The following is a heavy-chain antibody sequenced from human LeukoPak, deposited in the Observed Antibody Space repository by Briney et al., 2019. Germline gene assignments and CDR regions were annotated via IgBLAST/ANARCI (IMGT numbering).Heavy chain of an antibody. D-gene: IGHD1-1*01. CDR3: ARFRWKTEGFDP. Sequence: SETLSLTCTVSGGSISSGGYYWSWIRQPPGKGLEWIGEINHSGSTNYNPSLKSRVTISVDTSKNQFSLKLSSVTAADTAVYYCARFRWKTEGFDPWGQGTLVTVSS. CDR1: GGSISSGGYY. V-gene: IGHV4-39*07. CDR2: INHSGST. J-gene: IGHJ5*02.